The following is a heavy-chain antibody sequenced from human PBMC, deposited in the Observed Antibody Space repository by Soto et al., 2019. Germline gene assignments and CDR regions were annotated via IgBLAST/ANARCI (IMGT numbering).Heavy chain of an antibody. J-gene: IGHJ4*02. Sequence: QVQLVQSGAEVKKPGSSVKVSCTASGGSFVSYAITWVRQAPGQGLEWMGGVIPMFGKSTYARKFQGRDTITADESTTTAYMELSSLRSEDTAVYYCARVVGATLGYYFYHWGPGTLVTVSS. D-gene: IGHD1-26*01. CDR2: VIPMFGKS. V-gene: IGHV1-69*01. CDR3: ARVVGATLGYYFYH. CDR1: GGSFVSYA.